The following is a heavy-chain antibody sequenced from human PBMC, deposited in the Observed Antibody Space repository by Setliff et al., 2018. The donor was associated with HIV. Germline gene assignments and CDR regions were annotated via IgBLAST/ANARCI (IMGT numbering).Heavy chain of an antibody. Sequence: ASETLSLTCTVSGGSISSGGYYWGWIRQPPGKGLEWIGSVYHSGTTYYNPSLKSRVTISVDMSNNQFSLKVTSVTAADTAVYYCMRGRSITIFGVAYFDFWGQGTQVTVS. CDR1: GGSISSGGYY. J-gene: IGHJ4*02. CDR3: MRGRSITIFGVAYFDF. D-gene: IGHD3-3*01. V-gene: IGHV4-39*07. CDR2: VYHSGTT.